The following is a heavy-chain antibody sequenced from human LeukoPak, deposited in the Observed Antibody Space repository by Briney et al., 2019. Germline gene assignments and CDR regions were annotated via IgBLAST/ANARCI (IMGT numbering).Heavy chain of an antibody. CDR1: GYTFTGYY. J-gene: IGHJ6*03. CDR2: INPNGGGT. D-gene: IGHD3-16*02. CDR3: AGGDRPNDYYYYYYMDV. V-gene: IGHV1-2*02. Sequence: ASVKVSCKASGYTFTGYYMHWVRQAPGQGLEWMGLINPNGGGTNYAQKFQGRVTMTRDTSISTAYMELSRLRSDDTAVYYCAGGDRPNDYYYYYYMDVWGKGTTVTVSS.